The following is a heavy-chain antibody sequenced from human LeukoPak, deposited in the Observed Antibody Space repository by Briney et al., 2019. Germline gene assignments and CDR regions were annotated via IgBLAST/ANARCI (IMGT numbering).Heavy chain of an antibody. CDR1: GVSVTSGSYY. Sequence: ASETLCLTCTASGVSVTSGSYYWSWIRQPPGKTLEWIVCISYTGTTNYNPSLRSRVTISVDMSMNQIFLKLNSVTAADTAVYHCASPSGGRYRDDALDIWGQGTMVTVSS. V-gene: IGHV4-61*01. J-gene: IGHJ3*02. D-gene: IGHD3-10*01. CDR3: ASPSGGRYRDDALDI. CDR2: ISYTGTT.